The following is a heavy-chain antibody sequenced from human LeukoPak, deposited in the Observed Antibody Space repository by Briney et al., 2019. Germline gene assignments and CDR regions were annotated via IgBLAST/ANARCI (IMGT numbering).Heavy chain of an antibody. Sequence: PGGSLRLSCAASGFTFSSYAMSWVRQAPGKGLEWVSSIGGSGGSTYYADSVKGRFTISRDSSKNTLYLQMNSLRAEDTAVYYCAKVETAAAATLRGFDYWGQGTLVTVSS. CDR3: AKVETAAAATLRGFDY. CDR2: IGGSGGST. CDR1: GFTFSSYA. J-gene: IGHJ4*02. V-gene: IGHV3-23*01. D-gene: IGHD6-13*01.